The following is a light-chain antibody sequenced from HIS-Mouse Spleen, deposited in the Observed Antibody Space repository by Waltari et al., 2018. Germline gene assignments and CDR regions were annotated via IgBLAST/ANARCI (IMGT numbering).Light chain of an antibody. CDR2: GKN. CDR1: SLRSEY. Sequence: SSELTQDPAVSVALGQTVRITCQGDSLRSEYASWYQQQPGQAPVLVIYGKNHRPSGIPDRFSGSSSGNTASLTITGAQAEDEADYYCNSRDSSGNHVVFGGGTKLTVL. CDR3: NSRDSSGNHVV. V-gene: IGLV3-19*01. J-gene: IGLJ2*01.